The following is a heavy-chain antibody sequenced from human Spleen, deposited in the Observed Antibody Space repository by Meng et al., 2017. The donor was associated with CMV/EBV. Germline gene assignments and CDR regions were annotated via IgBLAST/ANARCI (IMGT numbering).Heavy chain of an antibody. J-gene: IGHJ6*02. V-gene: IGHV1-2*02. Sequence: ASVKVSCKASGYTFIGYYIHWVRQAPGQGLEWMGWINPNSGGTNYAQNFQGRVTMTRDTSISTAYMELSRPRSDDTAMYYCARDTQAVHYYDMDVWGQGTTVTVSS. CDR1: GYTFIGYY. CDR3: ARDTQAVHYYDMDV. CDR2: INPNSGGT. D-gene: IGHD2-15*01.